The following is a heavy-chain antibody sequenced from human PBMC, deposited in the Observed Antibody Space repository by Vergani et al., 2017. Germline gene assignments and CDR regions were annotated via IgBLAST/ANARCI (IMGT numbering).Heavy chain of an antibody. V-gene: IGHV3-7*03. D-gene: IGHD2-2*01. CDR1: GFTFSSYW. Sequence: EVQLVESGGGLVQPGGSLRLSCAASGFTFSSYWMSWVRQAPGKGLEWVANIKQDGSEKYYVDSVKGRFTISRDNSKNTLYLQMNSLRDEDTAVYYCAKDMPQKPPDIVVVPAARDPIGWFDPWGQGTLVTVSS. CDR3: AKDMPQKPPDIVVVPAARDPIGWFDP. J-gene: IGHJ5*02. CDR2: IKQDGSEK.